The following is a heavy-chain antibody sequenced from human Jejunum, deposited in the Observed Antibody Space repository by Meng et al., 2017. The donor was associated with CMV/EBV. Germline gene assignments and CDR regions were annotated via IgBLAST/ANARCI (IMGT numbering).Heavy chain of an antibody. CDR3: VRVRKYNYDSSGHFLDY. D-gene: IGHD3-22*01. V-gene: IGHV3-7*01. CDR2: IKKDGSEQ. CDR1: NIYW. J-gene: IGHJ4*02. Sequence: NIYWMTWVRQAPGKGMEWVADIKKDGSEQNYVESVKGRFTSSRENVRNSLYLQMNSLRVEDTAVYYCVRVRKYNYDSSGHFLDYWGQGTLVTVSS.